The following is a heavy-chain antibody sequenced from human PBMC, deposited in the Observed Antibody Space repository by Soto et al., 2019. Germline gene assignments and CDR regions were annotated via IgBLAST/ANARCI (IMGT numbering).Heavy chain of an antibody. CDR2: INHSGST. Sequence: SETLSLTCAVYGGSFSGYYWSWIRQPPGKGLEWIGEINHSGSTNYNPSLKSRVTISVDTSKNQFSLKLSSVTAADTAVYYCARAGYGDADYWGQGTLVTVSS. J-gene: IGHJ4*02. CDR1: GGSFSGYY. CDR3: ARAGYGDADY. V-gene: IGHV4-34*01. D-gene: IGHD4-17*01.